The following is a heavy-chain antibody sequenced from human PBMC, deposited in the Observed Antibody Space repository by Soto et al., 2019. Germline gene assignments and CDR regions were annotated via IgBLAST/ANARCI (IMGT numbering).Heavy chain of an antibody. CDR2: IYYSGNT. CDR3: ARLKYYGSGSLFSFNCLDL. CDR1: GGSISSNRYY. V-gene: IGHV4-39*01. J-gene: IGHJ5*02. Sequence: SETLSHTCSFSGGSISSNRYYLGWIRKPPGKGVEWIGNIYYSGNTYYNLSLKSRVTISVDTSENQFSLKLSSVTASDTAVYYCARLKYYGSGSLFSFNCLDLWGPGTLVTVSS. D-gene: IGHD3-10*01.